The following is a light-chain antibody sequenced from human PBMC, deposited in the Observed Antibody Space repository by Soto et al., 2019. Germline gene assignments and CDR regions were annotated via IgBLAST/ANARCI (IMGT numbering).Light chain of an antibody. Sequence: DIQMTQSAATLSASVGDRVTITCRAGQSISSWLAWYQQKPGKAPKLLIYWASSLQSGVPSRFSGSGSGTEFSLTITNLQPDDSATYYCQQYNTYSGTFGQGTKVDIK. V-gene: IGKV1-5*03. CDR2: WAS. CDR1: QSISSW. J-gene: IGKJ1*01. CDR3: QQYNTYSGT.